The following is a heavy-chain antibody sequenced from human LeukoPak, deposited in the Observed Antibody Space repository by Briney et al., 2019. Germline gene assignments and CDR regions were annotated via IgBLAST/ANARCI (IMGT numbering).Heavy chain of an antibody. CDR2: IRYDGSNK. V-gene: IGHV3-30*02. D-gene: IGHD3-10*01. CDR3: AKDRYGSGYGWFDP. Sequence: GGSLRLSCAASGFTFSSYGMHWVRQAPGKGLGWVAFIRYDGSNKYYADSVKGRFTISRDNSKNTLYLQMNSLRAEDTAVYYCAKDRYGSGYGWFDPWGQGTLVTVSS. CDR1: GFTFSSYG. J-gene: IGHJ5*02.